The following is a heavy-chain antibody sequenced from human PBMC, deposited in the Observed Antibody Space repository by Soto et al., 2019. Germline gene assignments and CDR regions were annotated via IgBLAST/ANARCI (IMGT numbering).Heavy chain of an antibody. Sequence: EVQLLESGGGLVQPGGSLRLSCGGSGFTFNSYAMTWVRQAPGKGLEWVSAISGSGGTTYYANSVKGRFTISRDQSKDTLYLQMNSLRAEDTALCYCVKDRHYGSGTYSDSYLDYWGEGALVTLSS. D-gene: IGHD3-10*01. CDR3: VKDRHYGSGTYSDSYLDY. J-gene: IGHJ4*02. V-gene: IGHV3-23*01. CDR1: GFTFNSYA. CDR2: ISGSGGTT.